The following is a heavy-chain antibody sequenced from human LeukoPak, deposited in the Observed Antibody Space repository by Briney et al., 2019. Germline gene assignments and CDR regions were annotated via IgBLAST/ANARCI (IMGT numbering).Heavy chain of an antibody. CDR2: VSTTGGST. D-gene: IGHD6-19*01. V-gene: IGHV3-23*01. J-gene: IGHJ6*03. CDR3: AKCSGWFVRGKDYYYYYMDV. Sequence: PGGSLRLSCAASGFTFSSYVMSWVRQAPGKGLEWVSTVSTTGGSTYYADSVKGRFTISRDNSKDTLYLQMNGLRAEDTAVYYCAKCSGWFVRGKDYYYYYMDVWGKGTTVTVSS. CDR1: GFTFSSYV.